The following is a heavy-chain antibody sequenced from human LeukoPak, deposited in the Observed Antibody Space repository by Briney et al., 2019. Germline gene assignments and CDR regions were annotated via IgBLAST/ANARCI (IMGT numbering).Heavy chain of an antibody. CDR3: ARGPLQKYDYGSGTTWFDP. CDR2: IYYSGRT. CDR1: GGSISSYY. J-gene: IGHJ5*02. V-gene: IGHV4-59*01. D-gene: IGHD3-10*01. Sequence: SETLSLTCTVSGGSISSYYWSWIRQPPGKGLECIGYIYYSGRTNYNPSLKSRVTISVDTSKNQFSLKLSSVTAADTAVYYCARGPLQKYDYGSGTTWFDPWGQGTLVTVSS.